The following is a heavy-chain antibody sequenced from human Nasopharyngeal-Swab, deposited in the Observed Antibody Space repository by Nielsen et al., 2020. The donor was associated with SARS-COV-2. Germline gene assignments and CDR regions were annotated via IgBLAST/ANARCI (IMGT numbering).Heavy chain of an antibody. J-gene: IGHJ4*02. Sequence: WIRQPPGKGLEWVANIKQDGSEKYYADSVKGRFTISRDNSKNTLYLQMNSLRVEDTAVYYCAKDLSLYGSGSYYTNPSPFDYWGQGTLVTVSS. CDR2: IKQDGSEK. D-gene: IGHD3-10*01. V-gene: IGHV3-7*03. CDR3: AKDLSLYGSGSYYTNPSPFDY.